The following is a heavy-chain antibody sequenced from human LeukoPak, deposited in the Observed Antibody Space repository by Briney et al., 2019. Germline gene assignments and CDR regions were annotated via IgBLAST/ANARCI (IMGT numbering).Heavy chain of an antibody. V-gene: IGHV4-39*01. D-gene: IGHD3-3*01. J-gene: IGHJ5*02. Sequence: SETLSLTCTVSGGSISSSSYYWGWIRQPPGKGLEWIGSIYYSGSTYYNPSLKSRVTISVDTSKNQFSLKLSSVTAADTAVYYCARHLSITTIFGVVNTNWFDPWGQGTLATVSS. CDR2: IYYSGST. CDR1: GGSISSSSYY. CDR3: ARHLSITTIFGVVNTNWFDP.